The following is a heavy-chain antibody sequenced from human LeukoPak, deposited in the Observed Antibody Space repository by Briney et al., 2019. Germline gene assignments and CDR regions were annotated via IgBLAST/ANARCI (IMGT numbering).Heavy chain of an antibody. Sequence: GGCLRLSCAASGFTFSSYWMSWVRQAPGKGLEWVANIKQDGSEKYYVDSVKGRFTISRDNAKNSLYLQMNSLRAEDTAVYYCARDSGYYGSGIIYYYYYMDVWGKGTTVTVSS. CDR2: IKQDGSEK. D-gene: IGHD3-10*01. V-gene: IGHV3-7*01. J-gene: IGHJ6*03. CDR3: ARDSGYYGSGIIYYYYYMDV. CDR1: GFTFSSYW.